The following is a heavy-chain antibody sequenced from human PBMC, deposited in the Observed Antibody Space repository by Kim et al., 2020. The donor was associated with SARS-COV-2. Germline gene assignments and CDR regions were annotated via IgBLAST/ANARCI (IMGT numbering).Heavy chain of an antibody. CDR2: IWADGNEK. CDR3: ARDSGPGVSPNFDY. CDR1: GFTFRKYV. J-gene: IGHJ4*02. V-gene: IGHV3-33*01. Sequence: GGSLRLSCAASGFTFRKYVIHWVRQAPGKGLEWVAAIWADGNEKYYADSVKGRFTISRDNSKNTMSLEMNSLRVEDTAVYYCARDSGPGVSPNFDYWGQGTLVTVSS. D-gene: IGHD6-25*01.